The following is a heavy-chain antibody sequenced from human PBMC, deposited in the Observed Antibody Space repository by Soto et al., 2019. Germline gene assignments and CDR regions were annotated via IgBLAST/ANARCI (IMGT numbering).Heavy chain of an antibody. Sequence: SETLSLTCIVSGGSISSNDFYWSWIRQHPGKGLEWIGYIYYSGNTYYNPSLKSRVTILVDTSKNQFSLKVSSVTAADTAVYYCARVSGSYYYGMDVWGQGTTVTVSS. CDR2: IYYSGNT. V-gene: IGHV4-31*03. D-gene: IGHD1-26*01. J-gene: IGHJ6*02. CDR3: ARVSGSYYYGMDV. CDR1: GGSISSNDFY.